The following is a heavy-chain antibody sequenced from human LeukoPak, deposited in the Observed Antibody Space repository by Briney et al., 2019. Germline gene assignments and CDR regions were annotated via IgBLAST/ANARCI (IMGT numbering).Heavy chain of an antibody. J-gene: IGHJ1*01. Sequence: GGSLRLSCAASGFTVSSNYMSWVRQAPGKGLEWVSVIYSGGSTYYADSVKSRFTISRDNSKNTLYLQMNSLRAEDTAVYYCTRAASDCSSTSCFTRYFQHWGQGTLVTVSS. CDR2: IYSGGST. CDR1: GFTVSSNY. V-gene: IGHV3-53*05. CDR3: TRAASDCSSTSCFTRYFQH. D-gene: IGHD2-2*01.